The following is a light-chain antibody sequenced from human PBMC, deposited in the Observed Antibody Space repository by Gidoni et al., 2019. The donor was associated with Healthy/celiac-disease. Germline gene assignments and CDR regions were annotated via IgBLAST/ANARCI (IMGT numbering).Light chain of an antibody. CDR2: GAS. Sequence: EIVLTQSPGTRSLSPGERATLSCRASQSVSSSYLAWYQLKPGQAPRLLIYGASSRATGIPDSFSCSGSGTDFTLTISRLEPEDFAVYYCQQSRAFGPGTKVDIK. CDR1: QSVSSSY. V-gene: IGKV3-20*01. CDR3: QQSRA. J-gene: IGKJ3*01.